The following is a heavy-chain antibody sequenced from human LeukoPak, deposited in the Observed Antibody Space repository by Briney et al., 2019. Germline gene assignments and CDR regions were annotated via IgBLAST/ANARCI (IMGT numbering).Heavy chain of an antibody. Sequence: GGSLRLSCAASGFTLDDYGMSWVRQGPGKGLEWVSGINWNGGSTGYADSVKGRFTISRDNGKTSLYLQMNSLRVEDTALYYCARGYCSGGSCFVFDNWGKGTLVTVSS. V-gene: IGHV3-20*04. J-gene: IGHJ4*02. CDR2: INWNGGST. D-gene: IGHD2-15*01. CDR3: ARGYCSGGSCFVFDN. CDR1: GFTLDDYG.